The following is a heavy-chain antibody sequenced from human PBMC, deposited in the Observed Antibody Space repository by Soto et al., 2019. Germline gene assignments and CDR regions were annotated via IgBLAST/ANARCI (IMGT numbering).Heavy chain of an antibody. CDR3: AQRRGAGGHFDY. CDR2: VSSGGGT. CDR1: GFTFSTYA. V-gene: IGHV3-23*01. J-gene: IGHJ4*02. D-gene: IGHD2-15*01. Sequence: EVELLESGGGLVQPEGSLRLSCAASGFTFSTYAMGWVRQAPGKGLEWVSVVSSGGGTHYADSVKGRFTVSRDNSKNTLSLQMNSMRDDDTAVYYCAQRRGAGGHFDYWGQGALVTVSS.